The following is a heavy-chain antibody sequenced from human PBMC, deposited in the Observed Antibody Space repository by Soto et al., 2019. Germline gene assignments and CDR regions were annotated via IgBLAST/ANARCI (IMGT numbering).Heavy chain of an antibody. CDR3: ARDKYFGAAAGKDYYGMDV. J-gene: IGHJ6*02. CDR1: GGTFSSYA. V-gene: IGHV1-69*12. D-gene: IGHD6-13*01. CDR2: IIPIFGTA. Sequence: QVQLVQSGAEVKKPGSSVKVSCKASGGTFSSYAISWVRQAPGQGLEWMGGIIPIFGTANYAQKFQGRVTITADESTSTAYMERSSLRSEDTVVYYCARDKYFGAAAGKDYYGMDVWGQGTTVTVSS.